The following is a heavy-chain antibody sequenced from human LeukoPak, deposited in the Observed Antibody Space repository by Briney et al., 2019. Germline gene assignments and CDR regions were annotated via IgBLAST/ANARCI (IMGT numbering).Heavy chain of an antibody. J-gene: IGHJ4*02. CDR3: ASSQGYGDYSGFDY. CDR2: IYYSGST. V-gene: IGHV4-59*01. CDR1: GASISSYY. D-gene: IGHD4-17*01. Sequence: KPSETLSLTCTVSGASISSYYWSWIRQPPGKGLGWIGYIYYSGSTNYNPSLKSRVTISVDTSKNQFSLKLSSVTAADTDVYYCASSQGYGDYSGFDYWGQGTLVTVSS.